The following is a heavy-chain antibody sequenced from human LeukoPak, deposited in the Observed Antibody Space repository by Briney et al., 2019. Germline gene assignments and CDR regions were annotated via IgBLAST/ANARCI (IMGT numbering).Heavy chain of an antibody. V-gene: IGHV3-23*01. D-gene: IGHD1-7*01. CDR1: GFTFSNYA. CDR3: AKDKNWNYLIDGAFDI. CDR2: ISGSDTST. Sequence: GGSLRLSCAASGFTFSNYAMSWVRQAPGKGLEWVSAISGSDTSTYYADSVKGRFTISRDNSKNTLYLHMNSLRAEDTAVYYCAKDKNWNYLIDGAFDIWGQGTMVTVSS. J-gene: IGHJ3*02.